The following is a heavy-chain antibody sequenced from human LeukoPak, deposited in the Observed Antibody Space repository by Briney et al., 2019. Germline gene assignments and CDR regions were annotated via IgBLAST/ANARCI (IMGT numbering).Heavy chain of an antibody. CDR1: GGSISSYY. CDR2: IYYSGSA. D-gene: IGHD2-15*01. CDR3: ARDCSGGGCYLFDAFDI. V-gene: IGHV4-59*01. J-gene: IGHJ3*02. Sequence: SETLSLTCTVSGGSISSYYWSWIRQPPGKGLEWIGYIYYSGSANYNPSLKSRVTISVDTSKNQFSLKLSSVTAADTAVYYCARDCSGGGCYLFDAFDIWGQGTMVTVSS.